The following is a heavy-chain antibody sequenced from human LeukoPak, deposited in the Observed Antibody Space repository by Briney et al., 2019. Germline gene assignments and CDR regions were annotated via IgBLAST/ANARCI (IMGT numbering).Heavy chain of an antibody. D-gene: IGHD3-16*02. CDR3: ARDHYRAFDI. V-gene: IGHV4-59*02. CDR2: IYYTGST. Sequence: PSETLSLTCTISGGSVSDYYWSWIRQSPGKGLEWIGYIYYTGSTTYNPSLKSRVTMSADTSKNQFSLKLSSVTAADTAVYYCARDHYRAFDIWGQGTMVTVSS. CDR1: GGSVSDYY. J-gene: IGHJ3*02.